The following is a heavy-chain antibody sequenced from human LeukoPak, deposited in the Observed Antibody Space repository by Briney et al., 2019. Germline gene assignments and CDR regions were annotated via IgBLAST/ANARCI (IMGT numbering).Heavy chain of an antibody. J-gene: IGHJ3*02. D-gene: IGHD5-12*01. Sequence: PGGSLRLSCAASGFTFSNYEMLWVRQAPGKGLEWVSYISSRGTTLDYADSVKGRFTISRDNAKNSLNLQMNSLRAEDTAVHYCVRERGYSPDIWGQGTMVTVSS. CDR2: ISSRGTTL. V-gene: IGHV3-48*03. CDR3: VRERGYSPDI. CDR1: GFTFSNYE.